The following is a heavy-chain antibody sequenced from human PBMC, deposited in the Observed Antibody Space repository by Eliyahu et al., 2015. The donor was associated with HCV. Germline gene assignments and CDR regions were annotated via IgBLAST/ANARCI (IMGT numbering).Heavy chain of an antibody. J-gene: IGHJ3*02. CDR2: IYYSGST. V-gene: IGHV4-39*01. CDR3: ARSRGVYSSSSYAFDI. D-gene: IGHD6-6*01. Sequence: QLQLQESGPGLVKPSETLSLTCTVSGGSISSSSYYWGWIRQPPGKGLEWIGNIYYSGSTYYNPSLKSRVTISVDTSKNQFSLKLSSVTAADTAVYYCARSRGVYSSSSYAFDIWGQGTMVTVSS. CDR1: GGSISSSSYY.